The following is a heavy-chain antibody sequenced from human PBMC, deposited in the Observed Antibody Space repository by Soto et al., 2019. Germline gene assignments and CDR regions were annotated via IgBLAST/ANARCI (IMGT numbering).Heavy chain of an antibody. CDR2: INPNSGGT. V-gene: IGHV1-2*04. CDR3: ARGGTRYCSGGSCYLAVSDYYYYGMDV. Sequence: DSVKVSCKASGYTFTGYYMHWVRQAPGQGLEWMGWINPNSGGTNYAQKFQGWVTMTRDTSISTAYMELSRLRSDDTAVYYCARGGTRYCSGGSCYLAVSDYYYYGMDVWGQGTTVTVSS. D-gene: IGHD2-15*01. J-gene: IGHJ6*02. CDR1: GYTFTGYY.